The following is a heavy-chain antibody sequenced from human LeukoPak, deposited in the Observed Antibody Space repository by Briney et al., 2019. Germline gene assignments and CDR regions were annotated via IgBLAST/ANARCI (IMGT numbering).Heavy chain of an antibody. D-gene: IGHD6-19*01. J-gene: IGHJ3*02. V-gene: IGHV3-9*03. CDR3: AKATIYSRGAFDI. CDR1: GFTFDDYA. Sequence: GGSLRLSCAASGFTFDDYAMHWVRQAPGKGLEWVSGISWNSGSIGYADSVKGRFTISRDNAKNSLYLQMNSLRAEDMALYYCAKATIYSRGAFDIWGQGTMVTVSS. CDR2: ISWNSGSI.